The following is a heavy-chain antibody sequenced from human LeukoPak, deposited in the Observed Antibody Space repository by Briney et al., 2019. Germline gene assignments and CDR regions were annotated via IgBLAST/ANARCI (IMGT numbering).Heavy chain of an antibody. CDR1: GYTFIGYY. V-gene: IGHV1-2*02. J-gene: IGHJ4*02. D-gene: IGHD2/OR15-2a*01. CDR3: ARFAIADDY. Sequence: ASVKVSCKASGYTFIGYYIHWVRQAPGQGLEWMGWINPNSGGTNYAQKFQGRVTMTRDTSISTAYMELSRLTSDDTAVYYCARFAIADDYWGQGTLVTVSS. CDR2: INPNSGGT.